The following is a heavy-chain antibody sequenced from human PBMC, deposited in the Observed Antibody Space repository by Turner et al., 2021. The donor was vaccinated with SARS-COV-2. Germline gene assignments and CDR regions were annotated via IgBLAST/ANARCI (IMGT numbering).Heavy chain of an antibody. CDR3: AKAWSIVVLIHFDY. D-gene: IGHD3-22*01. V-gene: IGHV3-23*01. J-gene: IGHJ4*02. CDR2: ISCSGGST. CDR1: GFTFSSYA. Sequence: EVQLLESGGGLVQPGGSLRLSCAASGFTFSSYAMSWVRQAPGKGLVWVSGISCSGGSTYYADTVKGRFTISRDNSKITLYLQMNSLRAEDTAVYYCAKAWSIVVLIHFDYWGQGTLVTVSS.